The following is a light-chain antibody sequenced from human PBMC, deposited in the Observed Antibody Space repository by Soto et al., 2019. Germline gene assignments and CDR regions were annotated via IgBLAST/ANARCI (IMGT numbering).Light chain of an antibody. Sequence: DIQMTQPPSSLSASVGDRVTITCRASQTIVTYLNWYQQKPGNAPKLLIYAASNLQNGVPSRFSGSGSGTDFTLTISSLQPEDFATYFCQQTSSNPRTFGQGTKVDIK. J-gene: IGKJ1*01. V-gene: IGKV1-39*01. CDR2: AAS. CDR3: QQTSSNPRT. CDR1: QTIVTY.